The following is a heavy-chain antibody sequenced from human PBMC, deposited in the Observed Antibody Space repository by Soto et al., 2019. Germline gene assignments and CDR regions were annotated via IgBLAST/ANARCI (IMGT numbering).Heavy chain of an antibody. CDR1: GGTFSSYA. J-gene: IGHJ4*02. CDR3: ALPCSPDTAMLRFDY. CDR2: IIPIFGTA. D-gene: IGHD5-18*01. Sequence: QVQLVQSGAEVKKPGSSVKVSCKASGGTFSSYAISWVRQAPGQGLEWMGGIIPIFGTANYAQKFQGRVTXTXRXSXXTAYMEVSSLRSEGTAVYYCALPCSPDTAMLRFDYWGQGTLVTVSS. V-gene: IGHV1-69*05.